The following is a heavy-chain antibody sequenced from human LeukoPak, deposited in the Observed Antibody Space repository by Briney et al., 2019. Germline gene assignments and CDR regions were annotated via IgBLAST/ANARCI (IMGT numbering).Heavy chain of an antibody. Sequence: GGSLRLSCAASGFTFSSYAMHWVRQAPGKGLEWVAVISYDGSNKYYADSVKGRFTISRDNSKNTLYPQMNSLRAEDTGVYYCARDSMLDSYYYGMAVWGQGTTVTVSS. J-gene: IGHJ6*02. CDR1: GFTFSSYA. CDR3: ARDSMLDSYYYGMAV. V-gene: IGHV3-30*04. CDR2: ISYDGSNK. D-gene: IGHD2/OR15-2a*01.